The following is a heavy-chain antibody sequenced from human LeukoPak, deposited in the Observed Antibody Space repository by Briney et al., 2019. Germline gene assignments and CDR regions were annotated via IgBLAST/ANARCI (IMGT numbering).Heavy chain of an antibody. J-gene: IGHJ4*02. CDR2: ISGSGGST. Sequence: PGGSLRLSCAASGFTFSTYAMSWVRQTPERGLEWVSAISGSGGSTYYADSVKGRFTISRATSKNTLYLLMNSLRAETPAVYYCAKDRGFGEYFPFFYWGQGTLVTVSS. V-gene: IGHV3-23*01. CDR3: AKDRGFGEYFPFFY. D-gene: IGHD3-10*01. CDR1: GFTFSTYA.